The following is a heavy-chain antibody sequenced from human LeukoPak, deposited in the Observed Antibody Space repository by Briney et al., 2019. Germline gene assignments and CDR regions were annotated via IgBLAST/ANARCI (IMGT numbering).Heavy chain of an antibody. CDR3: AREDSGYDRGFDY. V-gene: IGHV3-21*01. CDR1: GFTFSSYA. D-gene: IGHD5-12*01. CDR2: ISSSSSYI. Sequence: NPGGSLRLSCAASGFTFSSYAMHWVRQAPGKGLEWVSSISSSSSYIYYADSVKGRFTISRDNAKNSLYLQMNSLRAEDTAVYYCAREDSGYDRGFDYWGQGTLVTVSS. J-gene: IGHJ4*02.